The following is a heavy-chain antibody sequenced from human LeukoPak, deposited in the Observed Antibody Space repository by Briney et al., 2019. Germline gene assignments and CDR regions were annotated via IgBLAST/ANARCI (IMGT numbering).Heavy chain of an antibody. D-gene: IGHD3-16*02. J-gene: IGHJ3*02. CDR3: ARVGSLEQQTHAFDI. V-gene: IGHV1-69*04. Sequence: SVKVSCKASGGTFSSYAISWVRQAPGQGVEWMGRIIPILGIANYAQKFQGRVTITADKSTSIAYMELSSLRSEDTAVYYCARVGSLEQQTHAFDIWGQGTMVTVSS. CDR2: IIPILGIA. CDR1: GGTFSSYA.